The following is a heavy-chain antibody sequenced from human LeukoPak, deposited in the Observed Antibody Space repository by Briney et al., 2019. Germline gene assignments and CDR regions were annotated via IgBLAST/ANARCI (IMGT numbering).Heavy chain of an antibody. CDR3: ARGTYYDFWSGYFQNNWFDP. Sequence: SETLSLTCTVSGGSISSGSYYWSWIRQPAGKGLEWIARIYTNGSTNYNPSLKSRVTISVDTSKNPFSLKLSSVTAADTAVYYCARGTYYDFWSGYFQNNWFDPWGQGTLVTVSS. J-gene: IGHJ5*02. V-gene: IGHV4-61*02. D-gene: IGHD3-3*01. CDR1: GGSISSGSYY. CDR2: IYTNGST.